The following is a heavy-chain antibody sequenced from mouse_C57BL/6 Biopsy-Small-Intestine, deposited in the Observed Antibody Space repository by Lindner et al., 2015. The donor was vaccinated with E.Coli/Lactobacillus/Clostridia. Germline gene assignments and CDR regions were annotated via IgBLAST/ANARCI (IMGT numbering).Heavy chain of an antibody. V-gene: IGHV1-69*02. J-gene: IGHJ1*01. D-gene: IGHD3-1*01. CDR1: GYTFTSYG. CDR2: ISGYNYKT. Sequence: SVKVSCKASGYTFTSYGITWVRQAPGQGLEWMGWISGYNYKTDYAQKFQGRVTMTTDIFTNTAYMELRSLRSDDTAVYYCARVGDPRFGASEVWGQGTTVTVSS. CDR3: ARVGDPRFGASEV.